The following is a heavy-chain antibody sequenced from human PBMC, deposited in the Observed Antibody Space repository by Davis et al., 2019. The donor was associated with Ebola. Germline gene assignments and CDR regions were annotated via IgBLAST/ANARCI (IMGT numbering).Heavy chain of an antibody. J-gene: IGHJ1*01. Sequence: GGSLRLSCAASGFTFSSYAMHWVRQAPGKGLEWVAVISYDGSNKYYADSVKGRFTISRDNSKNTLYLQMNSLRAEDTAVYYCATTYYYDSSVYSQHWGQGTLVTVSS. D-gene: IGHD3-22*01. CDR3: ATTYYYDSSVYSQH. V-gene: IGHV3-30-3*01. CDR1: GFTFSSYA. CDR2: ISYDGSNK.